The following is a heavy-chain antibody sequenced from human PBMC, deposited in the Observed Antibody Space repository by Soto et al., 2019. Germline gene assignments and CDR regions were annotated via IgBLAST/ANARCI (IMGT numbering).Heavy chain of an antibody. CDR1: GYTFTNFG. CDR3: ARGGTPIDY. J-gene: IGHJ4*02. CDR2: ISAYNGNT. Sequence: QVQLVQSGAEVKKPGASVKVSCKASGYTFTNFGISWVRQAPGQGLEWMGWISAYNGNTNYAQKFQGRVTRTTDTSPSTAYMEVRSLRFDDTAVYYWARGGTPIDYGGQGTLVTVSS. D-gene: IGHD3-16*01. V-gene: IGHV1-18*01.